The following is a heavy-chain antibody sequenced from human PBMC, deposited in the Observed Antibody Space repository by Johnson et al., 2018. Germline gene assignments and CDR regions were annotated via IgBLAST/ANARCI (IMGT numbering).Heavy chain of an antibody. Sequence: QVQLVQSGGGVVQPGRSLRLSCAASGFTFSSYGMHWVRQAPGKGLEWVAVIWYDGSNKYYADSVKGRFTISRDNSKNTLYLQMDSLRAEDTAVYYCARARSWGIQLYYYYYGMDVWGLGTTVTVSS. V-gene: IGHV3-33*01. CDR1: GFTFSSYG. CDR2: IWYDGSNK. D-gene: IGHD5-18*01. CDR3: ARARSWGIQLYYYYYGMDV. J-gene: IGHJ6*02.